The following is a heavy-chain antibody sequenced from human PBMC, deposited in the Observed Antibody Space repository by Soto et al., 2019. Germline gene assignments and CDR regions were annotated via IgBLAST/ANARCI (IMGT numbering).Heavy chain of an antibody. D-gene: IGHD5-12*01. V-gene: IGHV6-1*01. CDR2: TYYRSKWYN. J-gene: IGHJ6*03. Sequence: WVRQAPGQGLEWLGRTYYRSKWYNDYAVSVKSRITINPDTSKNQFSLQLNSVTPEDTAVYYCAREYSGYEGFHYYMDVWGKGTTVTVSS. CDR3: AREYSGYEGFHYYMDV.